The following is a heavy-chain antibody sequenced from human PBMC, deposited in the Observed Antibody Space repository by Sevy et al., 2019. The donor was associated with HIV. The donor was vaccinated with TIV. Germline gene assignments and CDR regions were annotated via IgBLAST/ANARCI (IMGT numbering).Heavy chain of an antibody. Sequence: SGPTLVNPTQTLTLTCTFSGFSFSTSGVGVGWIRQPPGKAPEWLAMIYWDGDTRYSPSIMNRLTITKDTSKDQVVLRMANMEPVDTGTYYCAHRRSKGITITEFDYWGQGTLVTVSS. CDR1: GFSFSTSGVG. D-gene: IGHD3-9*01. V-gene: IGHV2-5*02. J-gene: IGHJ4*02. CDR2: IYWDGDT. CDR3: AHRRSKGITITEFDY.